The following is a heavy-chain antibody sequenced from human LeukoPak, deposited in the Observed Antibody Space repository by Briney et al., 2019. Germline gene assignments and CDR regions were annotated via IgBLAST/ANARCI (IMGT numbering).Heavy chain of an antibody. J-gene: IGHJ4*02. Sequence: GGSLRLSCAASGFTFSIYAMNWVRQAPGKGLEWVSYISSGSSTINYADSVKGRFTISRDNAKNSLYLQMNSLRDEDTAVYYCTTGGTVTFDYWGQGTLVTVSS. CDR1: GFTFSIYA. CDR2: ISSGSSTI. CDR3: TTGGTVTFDY. V-gene: IGHV3-48*02. D-gene: IGHD4-17*01.